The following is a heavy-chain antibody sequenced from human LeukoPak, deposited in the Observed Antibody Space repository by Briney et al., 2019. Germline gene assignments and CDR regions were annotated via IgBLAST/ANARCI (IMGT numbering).Heavy chain of an antibody. CDR3: ARSVRRTSWPQTRIYYYYYMDV. CDR2: IYISGST. J-gene: IGHJ6*03. V-gene: IGHV4-4*07. D-gene: IGHD2-2*01. Sequence: SETLSLTCTVSGGSISGYYWNWIRQPAGKGLEWIGRIYISGSTTYNPSLKSRVSISVDTSKTQFSLKLSSVTAADTAVYYCARSVRRTSWPQTRIYYYYYMDVWGKGTTVTVSS. CDR1: GGSISGYY.